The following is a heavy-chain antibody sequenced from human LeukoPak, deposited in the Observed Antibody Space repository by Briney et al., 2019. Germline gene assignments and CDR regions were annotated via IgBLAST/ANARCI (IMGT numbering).Heavy chain of an antibody. CDR1: GGSISSYF. CDR3: ARVVPDGYSDY. CDR2: VHYSGST. V-gene: IGHV4-59*01. J-gene: IGHJ4*02. D-gene: IGHD5-24*01. Sequence: SETLSLTCTVSGGSISSYFWSWIRQPPGKGLEWIGYVHYSGSTNYNPSLKSRLTISVDTSKNQFSLKLTSVTAAGTAVYYCARVVPDGYSDYWGQGTLVTVSS.